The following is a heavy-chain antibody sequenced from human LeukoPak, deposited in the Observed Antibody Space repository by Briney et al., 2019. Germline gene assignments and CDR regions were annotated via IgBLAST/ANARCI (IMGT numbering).Heavy chain of an antibody. CDR1: GFTFDDYG. CDR3: ASWYYYGSGSYYNVTSYYFDY. Sequence: PGGSLRLSCAASGFTFDDYGMNWVRQAPGKGLEWVAFIRYDGSNKYYAVSVKGRFTISRDNSKNTLYLQMNSLRAEDTAVYYCASWYYYGSGSYYNVTSYYFDYWGQGTLVTVSS. D-gene: IGHD3-10*01. CDR2: IRYDGSNK. V-gene: IGHV3-30*02. J-gene: IGHJ4*02.